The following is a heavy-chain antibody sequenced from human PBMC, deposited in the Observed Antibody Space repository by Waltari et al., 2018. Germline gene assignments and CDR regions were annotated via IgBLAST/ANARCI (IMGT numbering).Heavy chain of an antibody. Sequence: QVQLVQSGAEVKKPGASVKVSCKASGYNFTSYGISWVRQAPGQGREWMGWSIAIFCTANYAQKCQGRVTITADEFTSTGYMELSSLGSEDTAVYYCARGIVATVFDYWGQGTLVTVSS. CDR3: ARGIVATVFDY. J-gene: IGHJ4*02. V-gene: IGHV1-69*13. CDR1: GYNFTSYG. D-gene: IGHD5-12*01. CDR2: SIAIFCTA.